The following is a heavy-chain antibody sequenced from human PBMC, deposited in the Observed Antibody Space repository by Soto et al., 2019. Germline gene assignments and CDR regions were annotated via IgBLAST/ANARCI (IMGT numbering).Heavy chain of an antibody. CDR1: GYSLRGNY. CDR2: INPNSSGT. D-gene: IGHD3-22*01. CDR3: ARAMTVPAHDNYAMDV. Sequence: ASVKVSCKASGYSLRGNYIHWVRQTPGQGLEWMGWINPNSSGTFYAQKFQGRVTMTRDTSLTTVYMQLNRLTSDDSAVYYCARAMTVPAHDNYAMDVWGQGTTVTVSS. J-gene: IGHJ6*02. V-gene: IGHV1-2*02.